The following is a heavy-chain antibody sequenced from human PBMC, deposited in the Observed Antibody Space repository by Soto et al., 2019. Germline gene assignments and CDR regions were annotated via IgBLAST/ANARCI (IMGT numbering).Heavy chain of an antibody. J-gene: IGHJ5*02. V-gene: IGHV1-69*10. CDR3: ARAISGYVT. Sequence: ASVKVSCKASGGTFSSYTISWVRQAPGQGLEWMGGIIAAIGDTKYSQIFQGRVTITRDKSMSTVYLELSGLRSEDTAIYYCARAISGYVTWGQGTLVTVSS. CDR1: GGTFSSYT. D-gene: IGHD5-12*01. CDR2: IIAAIGDT.